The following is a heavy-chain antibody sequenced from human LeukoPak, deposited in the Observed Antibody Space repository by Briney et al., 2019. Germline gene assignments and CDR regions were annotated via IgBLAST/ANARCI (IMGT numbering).Heavy chain of an antibody. Sequence: GGSLRLSYAASGLTFSSYSFHWVRQAPGKGLEWVSSISTRSGTYTYYADSVKGRFIISRDNAKNSLYLQMNSLRSDDTAVYYCASSGAISMIRNNWFDPWGQGTLVTVSA. D-gene: IGHD3-22*01. V-gene: IGHV3-21*01. J-gene: IGHJ5*02. CDR1: GLTFSSYS. CDR2: ISTRSGTYT. CDR3: ASSGAISMIRNNWFDP.